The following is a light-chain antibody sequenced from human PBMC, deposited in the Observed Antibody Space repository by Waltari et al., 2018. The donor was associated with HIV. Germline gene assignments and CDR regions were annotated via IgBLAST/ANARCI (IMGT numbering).Light chain of an antibody. CDR2: SSN. CDR1: SSNIASST. Sequence: QSMLTQPPSASGTPGQRVTISCSGSSSNIASSTVNWYQLLPGTAPKLLIYSSNQRPSGVPDRISGSKSGTSASLAISGLQSEDEADYYCATWDDTLNGYVFGTGTKVTVL. CDR3: ATWDDTLNGYV. V-gene: IGLV1-44*01. J-gene: IGLJ1*01.